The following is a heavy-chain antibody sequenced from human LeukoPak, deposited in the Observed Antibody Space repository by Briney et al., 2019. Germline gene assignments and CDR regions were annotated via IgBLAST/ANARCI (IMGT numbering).Heavy chain of an antibody. D-gene: IGHD5-18*01. CDR3: AKYTAMDYFDY. Sequence: GGSLRLSCAASGFTLSSYAMSWVRQAPGKGLEWVSATSSSDAGTYYADSVRGRFTISRDNSKNTLYLQMNSLRAEDAAVYYCAKYTAMDYFDYWGQGTLVTVSS. CDR1: GFTLSSYA. J-gene: IGHJ4*02. CDR2: TSSSDAGT. V-gene: IGHV3-23*01.